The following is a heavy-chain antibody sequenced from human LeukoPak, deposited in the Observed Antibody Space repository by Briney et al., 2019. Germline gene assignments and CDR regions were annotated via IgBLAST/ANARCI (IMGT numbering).Heavy chain of an antibody. Sequence: GSLRLSCAASGFTFSSYSMCWVRQAPGKGLEWVSGTSDRGDYTYYADSVKGRFTISRDTSKNTLYLQMNSLRAEDTALYFCAKKAQYDGHYPLDYWGQGTLVTVSA. D-gene: IGHD4/OR15-4a*01. CDR3: AKKAQYDGHYPLDY. J-gene: IGHJ4*02. CDR1: GFTFSSYS. CDR2: TSDRGDYT. V-gene: IGHV3-23*01.